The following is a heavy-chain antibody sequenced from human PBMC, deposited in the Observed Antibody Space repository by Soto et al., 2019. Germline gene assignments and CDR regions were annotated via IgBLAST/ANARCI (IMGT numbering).Heavy chain of an antibody. D-gene: IGHD3-9*01. Sequence: EVQLLESGGGLVQPGGSLRLSCAASGFTFSSYAMSWVRQAPGKGLEWVSGVSGSGDYTFYADSVKGRLTISRDNSKNTLYLQMNSLRAEDTAVYYCAKDRYYDMLTGYNYYHYGMDVWGQGTTVTVSS. CDR1: GFTFSSYA. CDR3: AKDRYYDMLTGYNYYHYGMDV. CDR2: VSGSGDYT. V-gene: IGHV3-23*01. J-gene: IGHJ6*02.